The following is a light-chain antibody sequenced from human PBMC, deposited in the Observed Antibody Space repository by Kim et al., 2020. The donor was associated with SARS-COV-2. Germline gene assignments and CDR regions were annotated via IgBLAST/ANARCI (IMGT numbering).Light chain of an antibody. CDR2: GAS. Sequence: EIVMTQSPATLSVSPGERATLSCRAGQSVSSNLAWYQQKPGQAPRLLIYGASTRATGIPARFSGSGSGTEFTLTISSLQSGDFAVYFCQQYDRWPLTFGGGTKVDIK. J-gene: IGKJ4*01. V-gene: IGKV3-15*01. CDR1: QSVSSN. CDR3: QQYDRWPLT.